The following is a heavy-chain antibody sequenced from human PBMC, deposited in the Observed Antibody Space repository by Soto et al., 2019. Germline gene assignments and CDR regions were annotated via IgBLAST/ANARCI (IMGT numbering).Heavy chain of an antibody. CDR3: SSHYITILDY. CDR1: GFTFSSYD. Sequence: EVQLLESGGGLVPPGGSLRLSCAASGFTFSSYDMSWVRQAPGKGLEWVSAITSTGGTTGYADSAKGRFTISRDNSKNTLYLQMNSLRADDTAVYYCSSHYITILDYWGQGTLVTVSS. D-gene: IGHD3-3*01. J-gene: IGHJ4*02. CDR2: ITSTGGTT. V-gene: IGHV3-23*01.